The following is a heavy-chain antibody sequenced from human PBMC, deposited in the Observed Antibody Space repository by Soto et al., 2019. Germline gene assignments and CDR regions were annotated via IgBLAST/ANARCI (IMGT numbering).Heavy chain of an antibody. CDR1: GGSISSYY. V-gene: IGHV4-59*08. D-gene: IGHD4-17*01. CDR2: VYNSLIT. Sequence: PSEQLSLALTVSGGSISSYYWSWIQQPPGEGLEWNGYVYNSLITNYNPTRKSRVTISVDTSKHQFTLKLSSVTAADTAVYYCAMTIYDWFDPWGQGTLVTVSS. CDR3: AMTIYDWFDP. J-gene: IGHJ5*02.